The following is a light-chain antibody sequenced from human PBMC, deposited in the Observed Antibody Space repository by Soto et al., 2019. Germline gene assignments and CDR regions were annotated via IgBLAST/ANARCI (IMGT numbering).Light chain of an antibody. CDR2: AAS. V-gene: IGKV1-8*01. CDR1: QGISSY. J-gene: IGKJ5*01. Sequence: AIRMTQSPSSFSASTGDRVTITCRASQGISSYLAWYQQKPGKAPKLLIYAASTLQSGVPSRFSGSGSGTDFTLTISCLQSEDFATYYCQQYYSYPLITFGQGTRLEFK. CDR3: QQYYSYPLIT.